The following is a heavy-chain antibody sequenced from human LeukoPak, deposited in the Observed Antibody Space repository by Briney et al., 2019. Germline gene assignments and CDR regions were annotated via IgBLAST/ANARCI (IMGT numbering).Heavy chain of an antibody. J-gene: IGHJ6*02. Sequence: GGSLRLSCTASGFTFGDYAMSWVRQAPGKGLEWVGFIRSKAYGGTTESAASVKGRFTISRDDSKSIAYLQMNSLKTEDTAVYYCTRDGDYVYYYYGMDVWGQGTTVTVSS. CDR2: IRSKAYGGTT. CDR1: GFTFGDYA. D-gene: IGHD4-17*01. CDR3: TRDGDYVYYYYGMDV. V-gene: IGHV3-49*04.